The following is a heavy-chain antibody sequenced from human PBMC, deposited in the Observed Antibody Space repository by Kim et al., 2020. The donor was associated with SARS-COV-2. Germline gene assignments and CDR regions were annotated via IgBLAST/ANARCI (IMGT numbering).Heavy chain of an antibody. Sequence: ADSVKGRFTISRDNAKNTLYLQMNSLRAEDTALYYCAKTQGLIYYTYSMDVWGQGTTVTVSS. D-gene: IGHD3-22*01. V-gene: IGHV3-9*01. CDR3: AKTQGLIYYTYSMDV. J-gene: IGHJ6*02.